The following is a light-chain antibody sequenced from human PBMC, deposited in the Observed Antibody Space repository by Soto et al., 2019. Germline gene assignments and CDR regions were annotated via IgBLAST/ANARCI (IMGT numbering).Light chain of an antibody. V-gene: IGKV3-20*01. CDR1: QSVSSSY. J-gene: IGKJ2*01. CDR3: HQYESSPYT. Sequence: EIVLTQSPGTLSLSPGERATLSCRASQSVSSSYLAWYQQKPGQTPRLLIYGASSRATGIPDRFSGSGSGTDFTLTISRLEPEDFAVYYCHQYESSPYTFGQGTKLEIK. CDR2: GAS.